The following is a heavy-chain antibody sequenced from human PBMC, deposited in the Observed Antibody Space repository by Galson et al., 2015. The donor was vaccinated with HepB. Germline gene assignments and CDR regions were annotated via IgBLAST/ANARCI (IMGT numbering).Heavy chain of an antibody. D-gene: IGHD4-17*01. J-gene: IGHJ6*02. V-gene: IGHV1-69*01. CDR3: ARSYGDPETYYYYGMDV. CDR1: GGTFSSYA. Sequence: QSGAEVKKPGESLKISCKASGGTFSSYAISWVRQAPGQGLEWMGGIIPIFGTANYAQKFQGRVTITADESTSTAYMELSSLRSEDTAVYYCARSYGDPETYYYYGMDVWGQGTTVTVSS. CDR2: IIPIFGTA.